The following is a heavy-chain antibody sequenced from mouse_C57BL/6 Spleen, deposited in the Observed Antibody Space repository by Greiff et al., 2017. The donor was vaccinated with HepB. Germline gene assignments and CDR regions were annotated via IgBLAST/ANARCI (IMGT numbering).Heavy chain of an antibody. V-gene: IGHV1-22*01. Sequence: EVQLQQSGPELVKPGASVKMSCKASGYTFTDYNMHWVKQSHGKSLEWIGYINPNNGGTSYNQKFKGKATLTVNKSSSTAYMELRSLTSEDSAVYYCARPGGPFYYFDYWGQGTTLTVSS. CDR2: INPNNGGT. CDR3: ARPGGPFYYFDY. CDR1: GYTFTDYN. J-gene: IGHJ2*01.